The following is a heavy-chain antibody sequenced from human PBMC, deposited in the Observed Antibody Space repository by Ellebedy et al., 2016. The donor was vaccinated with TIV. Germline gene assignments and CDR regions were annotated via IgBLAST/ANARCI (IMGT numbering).Heavy chain of an antibody. CDR3: ARGGVGVGADY. CDR2: IYYSEST. CDR1: GGSISSYY. V-gene: IGHV4-59*08. D-gene: IGHD1-26*01. J-gene: IGHJ4*02. Sequence: SETLSLTCIVSGGSISSYYWNWIRQPPGKGLEWIGYIYYSESTNYNPSLKSRVTISLDTSKNQFSLKLSSVTAADTAVYYCARGGVGVGADYWGQGTLVTVSS.